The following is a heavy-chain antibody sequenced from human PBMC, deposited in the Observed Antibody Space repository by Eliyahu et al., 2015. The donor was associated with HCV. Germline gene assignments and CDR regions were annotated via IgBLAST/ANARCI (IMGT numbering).Heavy chain of an antibody. D-gene: IGHD2-21*01. CDR1: GFTLRTYW. CDR2: IKQDGSAR. CDR3: ARSINGYFDS. V-gene: IGHV3-7*01. Sequence: EAQLVESGGGLVQPGGSLXLSCAXSGFTLRTYWMSWVRQTPGKGXGWVANIKQDGSARYYVPSVEGRFTVSRDNANNSMFLQMNNLRVQDSAVYYCARSINGYFDSWGQGTLVTVSS. J-gene: IGHJ4*02.